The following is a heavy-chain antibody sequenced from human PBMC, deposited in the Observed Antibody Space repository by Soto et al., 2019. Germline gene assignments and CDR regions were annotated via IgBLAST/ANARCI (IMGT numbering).Heavy chain of an antibody. D-gene: IGHD3-10*01. J-gene: IGHJ3*02. CDR2: IHYSGKT. V-gene: IGHV4-39*01. CDR1: GGPFSSGTYY. Sequence: QLQLQEAGPGLVKPSETMSLTCSVSGGPFSSGTYYWGWVRQPPGKGLEWLAAIHYSGKTSYNPSLRSRGSIAFDTVRKPFSLDPRSVTAAATAVYYCARIHIEIFGDDTFDTWGQGTMVIVSS. CDR3: ARIHIEIFGDDTFDT.